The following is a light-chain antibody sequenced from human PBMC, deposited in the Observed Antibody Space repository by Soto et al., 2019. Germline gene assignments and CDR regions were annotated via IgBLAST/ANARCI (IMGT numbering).Light chain of an antibody. J-gene: IGKJ5*01. Sequence: EIVMTQSPATLSVSPGESVTLSCRASQLFSSNLAWYQRRPGQAPRLFIYGSSTRATGVPPRFSGSASGTEFTLTISSLKHEDCGVYDCQQYNDWTRTFGQGTRLEIK. CDR1: QLFSSN. V-gene: IGKV3-15*01. CDR2: GSS. CDR3: QQYNDWTRT.